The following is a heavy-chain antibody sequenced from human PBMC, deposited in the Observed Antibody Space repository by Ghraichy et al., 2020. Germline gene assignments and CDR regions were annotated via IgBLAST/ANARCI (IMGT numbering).Heavy chain of an antibody. J-gene: IGHJ4*02. D-gene: IGHD6-19*01. CDR1: GFTFSSYA. CDR2: ISGSGGST. V-gene: IGHV3-23*01. CDR3: AKRETQWLVRRGGYYFDY. Sequence: GGSLRLSCAASGFTFSSYAMSWVRQAPGKGLEWVSAISGSGGSTYYADSVKGRFTISRDNSKNTLYLQMNSLRAEDTAVYYCAKRETQWLVRRGGYYFDYWGQGTLVTVSS.